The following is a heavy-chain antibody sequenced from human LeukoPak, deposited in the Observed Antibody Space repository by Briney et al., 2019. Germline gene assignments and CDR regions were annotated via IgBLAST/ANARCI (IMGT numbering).Heavy chain of an antibody. CDR1: GGSISGWY. J-gene: IGHJ4*02. Sequence: PSETLSLTCTVSGGSISGWYWSWIRQPPGKGLEWIGYIYGSGNTNYNPSLKSRVTMSIDTSKNQFSLKLTSVTAADTATYYCVRHDYGAYVDYWGQGTLVTVSS. CDR2: IYGSGNT. D-gene: IGHD4-17*01. CDR3: VRHDYGAYVDY. V-gene: IGHV4-59*01.